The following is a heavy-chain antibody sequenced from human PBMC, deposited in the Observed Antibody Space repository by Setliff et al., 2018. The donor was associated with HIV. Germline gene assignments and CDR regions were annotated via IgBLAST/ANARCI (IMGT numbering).Heavy chain of an antibody. Sequence: GASVKVSCKASGYTFTSSDINWVRQATGQGLEWMGWMNPNSGNTGYAQKFQGRVTMIRDTASSAVDMDLSGPTSDDTAVYFCARASNWYAPFDYWGQGTLVTVSS. CDR3: ARASNWYAPFDY. V-gene: IGHV1-8*02. CDR1: GYTFTSSD. D-gene: IGHD6-13*01. CDR2: MNPNSGNT. J-gene: IGHJ4*02.